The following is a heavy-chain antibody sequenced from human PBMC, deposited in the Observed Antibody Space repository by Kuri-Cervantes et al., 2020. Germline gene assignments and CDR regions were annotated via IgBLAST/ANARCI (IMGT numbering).Heavy chain of an antibody. D-gene: IGHD3-3*01. CDR2: IWYDGSNK. CDR3: AKEGIRTIFGVGEYYFDY. CDR1: GFTFSSYG. Sequence: LSLTCAASGFTFSSYGMHWVRQAPGKGLEWVAVIWYDGSNKYYADSVKGRFTISRDNSKNTLYLQMNSLRAEDTAVYYCAKEGIRTIFGVGEYYFDYWGQGTLVTVSS. V-gene: IGHV3-33*06. J-gene: IGHJ4*02.